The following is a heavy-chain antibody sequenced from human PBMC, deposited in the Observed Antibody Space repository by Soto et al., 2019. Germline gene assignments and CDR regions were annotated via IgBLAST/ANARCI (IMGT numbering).Heavy chain of an antibody. Sequence: PSETLSFPCTLFGGPTSGIGCYGRWIHQHPGKGREWIGYIHHSGTTYYTPSLKSRLTISVDTSKTQFSLNLSSVTAADTAVYYCARAWTAGAGWANWFDLWGQGTLVT. D-gene: IGHD6-13*01. CDR1: GGPTSGIGCY. V-gene: IGHV4-31*03. CDR3: ARAWTAGAGWANWFDL. J-gene: IGHJ5*02. CDR2: IHHSGTT.